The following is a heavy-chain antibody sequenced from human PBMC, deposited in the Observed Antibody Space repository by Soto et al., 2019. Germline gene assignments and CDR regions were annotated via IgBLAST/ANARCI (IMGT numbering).Heavy chain of an antibody. V-gene: IGHV3-23*01. CDR1: VFTFISYA. D-gene: IGHD2-15*01. J-gene: IGHJ4*02. CDR3: AKRRGAGGHFDY. CDR2: VSIGGST. Sequence: GWSLRLACASSVFTFISYAMGWVRQGPGKGLEWVAVVSIGGSTHYADSVRGRFTISRDNSKNTLSLQMNSLTAEDAAVYFRAKRRGAGGHFDYWGQGALVTVCS.